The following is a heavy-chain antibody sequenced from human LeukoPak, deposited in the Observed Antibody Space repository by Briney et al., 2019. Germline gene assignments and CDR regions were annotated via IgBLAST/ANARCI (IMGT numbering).Heavy chain of an antibody. V-gene: IGHV4-4*07. CDR3: TRESGSMRWFDP. CDR2: MSTSGNS. Sequence: SETLSLTCTASGGSISGYYWSWTRQPAGKGLEWIGRMSTSGNSNYIPSLVSRVTMSVDTSKNQFSLNLSSVTAADTAVYYCTRESGSMRWFDPWGQGTLVTVSS. CDR1: GGSISGYY. J-gene: IGHJ5*02. D-gene: IGHD6-25*01.